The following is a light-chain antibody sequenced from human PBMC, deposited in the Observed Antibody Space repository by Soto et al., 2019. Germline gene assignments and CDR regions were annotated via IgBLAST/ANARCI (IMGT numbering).Light chain of an antibody. CDR2: HAS. Sequence: EIVMTQSPATLSVSPGERATLSCRADQNIYNNLAWYQQNPGQAPRLLIYHASSRATGIPARFSGSGSGTAFTLTITSLQSEDFAVYYCQQYNNWPLTFGGGTKVEIK. CDR1: QNIYNN. V-gene: IGKV3-15*01. CDR3: QQYNNWPLT. J-gene: IGKJ4*01.